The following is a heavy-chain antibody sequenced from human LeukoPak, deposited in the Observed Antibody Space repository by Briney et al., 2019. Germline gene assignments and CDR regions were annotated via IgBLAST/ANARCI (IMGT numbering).Heavy chain of an antibody. CDR1: GFTFSNYR. CDR3: AGYCSSSNCPMFGQ. J-gene: IGHJ1*01. CDR2: IKQDGSEE. D-gene: IGHD2-2*01. Sequence: GGSLRLSCAAYGFTFSNYRTSWVRQAPGKGLEWMANIKQDGSEEHYVDSVKGRFTISRDNAKNSLSLQMNSLRAEDTAVYYCAGYCSSSNCPMFGQWGQWALVAVSA. V-gene: IGHV3-7*01.